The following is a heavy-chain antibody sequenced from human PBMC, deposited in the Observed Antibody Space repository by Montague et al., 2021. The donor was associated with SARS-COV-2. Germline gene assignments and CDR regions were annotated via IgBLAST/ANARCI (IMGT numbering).Heavy chain of an antibody. Sequence: CAISGDSVSSNIAAWNWIRQSPSRGLEWLGRTYYRSKWYNDYAVSVRSRITISPDTSKNQFSLQLNSATPEDTAVYYCTQGRGPGRTTWHYFDYWGQGTLVTVSS. V-gene: IGHV6-1*01. CDR3: TQGRGPGRTTWHYFDY. CDR2: TYYRSKWYN. J-gene: IGHJ4*02. CDR1: GDSVSSNIAA. D-gene: IGHD1-14*01.